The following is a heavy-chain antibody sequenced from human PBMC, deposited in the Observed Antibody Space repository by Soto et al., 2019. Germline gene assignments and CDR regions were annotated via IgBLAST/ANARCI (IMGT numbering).Heavy chain of an antibody. CDR3: TRGGDPYKTGH. CDR1: GGSISSYY. Sequence: SETLSLTCTVSGGSISSYYWSWIRQPPGKGLEWIGFIHYSGSTNYNPSLKGRVTMSVDTSKNQFSLKLTSVNTADTAIYYCTRGGDPYKTGHSGQGTLVTVSS. J-gene: IGHJ4*02. CDR2: IHYSGST. V-gene: IGHV4-59*01. D-gene: IGHD2-21*01.